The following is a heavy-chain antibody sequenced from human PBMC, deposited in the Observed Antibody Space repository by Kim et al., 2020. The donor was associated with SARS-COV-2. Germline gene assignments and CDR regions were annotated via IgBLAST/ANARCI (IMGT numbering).Heavy chain of an antibody. V-gene: IGHV5-51*01. J-gene: IGHJ4*02. D-gene: IGHD1-26*01. CDR2: INPPDSTT. Sequence: GESLKISCKTSGYSFTSYWIGWVRQMPGKGLEWMGIINPPDSTTRYSPSFQDQVTISVDKSISTAYLQWSSLKASDTAMYYCARHVRASSGGYRNLDYGGQGALVTVSS. CDR1: GYSFTSYW. CDR3: ARHVRASSGGYRNLDY.